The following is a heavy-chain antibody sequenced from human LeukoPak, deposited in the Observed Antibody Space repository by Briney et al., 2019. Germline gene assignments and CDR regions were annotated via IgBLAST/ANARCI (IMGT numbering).Heavy chain of an antibody. D-gene: IGHD6-19*01. CDR3: ARDFREAVANYYYYYGMDV. Sequence: ASVKVSCKASGGTFSSYAISWVRQAPGRGLEWMGGIIPIFGTANYAQKFQGRVTITADESTSTAYMELSSLRSEDTAVYYCARDFREAVANYYYYYGMDVWGQGTTVTVSS. J-gene: IGHJ6*02. V-gene: IGHV1-69*01. CDR1: GGTFSSYA. CDR2: IIPIFGTA.